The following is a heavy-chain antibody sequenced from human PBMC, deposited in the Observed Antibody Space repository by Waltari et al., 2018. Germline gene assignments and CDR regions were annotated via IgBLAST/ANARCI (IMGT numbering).Heavy chain of an antibody. D-gene: IGHD1-1*01. V-gene: IGHV1-24*01. Sequence: QVQLVQSGAEVKTTGASVKVSCKVSGYTLIEFSMHWVRLAPGKGLEWMGGFDPEDGETIYAQMFQGRVTMTLDTSTNTAYMELTSLRSEDTAVYYCATEVEMSASGQLDYWGQGTLVTVAS. CDR3: ATEVEMSASGQLDY. CDR2: FDPEDGET. J-gene: IGHJ4*02. CDR1: GYTLIEFS.